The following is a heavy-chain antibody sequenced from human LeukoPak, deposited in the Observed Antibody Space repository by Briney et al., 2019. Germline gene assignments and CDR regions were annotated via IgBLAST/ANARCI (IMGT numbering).Heavy chain of an antibody. CDR2: ISGSGGST. Sequence: GGSLRLSCAASGFMFSSYAMSWVRQAPGKGLEWVSAISGSGGSTYYADSVKGRFTISRDNSRNTLYLQMSSLRAEDTAVYYCARLDYYGYPGYWGQGTLVTVSS. CDR3: ARLDYYGYPGY. J-gene: IGHJ4*02. CDR1: GFMFSSYA. V-gene: IGHV3-23*01. D-gene: IGHD3-10*01.